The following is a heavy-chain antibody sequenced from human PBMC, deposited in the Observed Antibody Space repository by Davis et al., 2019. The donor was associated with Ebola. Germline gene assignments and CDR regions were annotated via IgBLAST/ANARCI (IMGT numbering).Heavy chain of an antibody. CDR2: ISYDGSNK. Sequence: PGGSLRLSCAASGFTFSSYGMHWVRQAPGKGLEWVAVISYDGSNKYYADSVKGRFTISRDNSKRTLYLRMSSLRAEDTAIYYCAKDRGYSYVFDYWGQGTLVTVSS. CDR3: AKDRGYSYVFDY. D-gene: IGHD5-18*01. CDR1: GFTFSSYG. V-gene: IGHV3-30*18. J-gene: IGHJ4*02.